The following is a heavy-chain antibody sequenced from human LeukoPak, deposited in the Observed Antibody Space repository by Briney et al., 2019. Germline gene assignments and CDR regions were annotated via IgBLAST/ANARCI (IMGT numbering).Heavy chain of an antibody. V-gene: IGHV4-30-2*01. CDR2: IYHSGST. CDR3: TRDSGSYYFDH. J-gene: IGHJ4*02. D-gene: IGHD1-26*01. Sequence: SETLSLTCTVSGGSISSGGYYWSWIRQPPGKGLEWIGYIYHSGSTYYNPSLKSRVTISVDTSKNQFSLNLSSVTAADTAVYYCTRDSGSYYFDHWGQGALVTVSS. CDR1: GGSISSGGYY.